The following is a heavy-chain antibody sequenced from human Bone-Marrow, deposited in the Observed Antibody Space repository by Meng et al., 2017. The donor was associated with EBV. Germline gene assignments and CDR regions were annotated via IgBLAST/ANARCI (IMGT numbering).Heavy chain of an antibody. D-gene: IGHD1-14*01. Sequence: GQGLAKRSETLSLMCSVSRGPLSRRVYFWGWVRQPPGKGLEWIATIYYEGSSYYNPSLKGRVAISIDTSQNQCSLEVRSVTAADTAVYYCVRVDGDNKNRVDSWGRGTLVTVSS. V-gene: IGHV4-39*07. CDR2: IYYEGSS. CDR1: RGPLSRRVYF. J-gene: IGHJ4*02. CDR3: VRVDGDNKNRVDS.